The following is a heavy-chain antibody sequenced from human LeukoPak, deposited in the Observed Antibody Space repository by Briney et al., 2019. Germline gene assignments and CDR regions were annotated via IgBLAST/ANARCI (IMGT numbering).Heavy chain of an antibody. J-gene: IGHJ4*02. CDR2: ISGSGGST. CDR3: ATSLAVVAATSYFDY. V-gene: IGHV3-23*01. D-gene: IGHD2-15*01. CDR1: GFTFSSYD. Sequence: PGGSLRLSCAASGFTFSSYDMSWVRKAPGKGLEWVSAISGSGGSTYYADSVKGRFTISRDNSKNTLYLQMNSLRAEDTAVYYCATSLAVVAATSYFDYWGQGTLVTVSS.